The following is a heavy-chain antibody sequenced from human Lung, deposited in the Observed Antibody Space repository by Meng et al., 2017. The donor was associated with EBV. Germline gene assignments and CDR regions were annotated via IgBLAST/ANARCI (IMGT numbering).Heavy chain of an antibody. CDR2: INAYNGDT. J-gene: IGHJ4*02. D-gene: IGHD1-26*01. V-gene: IGHV1-18*01. CDR1: GYTFINYG. CDR3: ARVEVGITSGDY. Sequence: QAQLVQSGGEGKKPGASVKVSSKASGYTFINYGITWVRQAPGQGLEWMGCINAYNGDTNYAQTLQGRVTMTTDTSTSTAYMELRSLRSDDTAVYYCARVEVGITSGDYWGQGTLVTVSS.